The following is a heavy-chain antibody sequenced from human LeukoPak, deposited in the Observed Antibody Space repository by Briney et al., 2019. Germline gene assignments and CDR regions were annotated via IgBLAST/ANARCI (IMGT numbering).Heavy chain of an antibody. J-gene: IGHJ3*02. CDR3: ARVGYAFDI. CDR1: GLTFSSHD. Sequence: GGSLRLSCAAPGLTFSSHDMRWVRQAPGKGLEWVSYISSSSSTIYYADSVKGRFTISRDNAKNSLYLQMNSLRDEDTAVYYCARVGYAFDIWGQGTMVTVSS. V-gene: IGHV3-48*02. CDR2: ISSSSSTI.